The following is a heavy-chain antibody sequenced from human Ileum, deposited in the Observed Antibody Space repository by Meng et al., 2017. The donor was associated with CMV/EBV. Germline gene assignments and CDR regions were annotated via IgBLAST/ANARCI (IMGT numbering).Heavy chain of an antibody. J-gene: IGHJ4*02. CDR2: IHPSGST. V-gene: IGHV4-34*01. Sequence: LGAVLLTASDTLSLTCDVYDASFSDFYWSWTRHLPGKGLEWIGEIHPSGSTHYNPSLESRVSISVHMSNNQFSLKVSSVTAADTAVYYCARGQDNHKGGVHWGQGTLVTVSS. D-gene: IGHD1-14*01. CDR3: ARGQDNHKGGVH. CDR1: DASFSDFY.